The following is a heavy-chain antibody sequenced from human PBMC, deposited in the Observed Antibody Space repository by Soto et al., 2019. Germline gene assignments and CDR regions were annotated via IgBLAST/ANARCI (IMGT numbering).Heavy chain of an antibody. CDR1: GYNFIRIC. J-gene: IGHJ4*02. CDR2: IRGNNGNT. D-gene: IGHD3-10*01. CDR3: ASAVNYYGSGTYAY. V-gene: IGHV1-18*01. Sequence: QVQLVQSGSEVKKPGASVKVACKTSGYNFIRICISWVRQAPGQGLEWMGWIRGNNGNTKFAQNLQGRLTMTTDTSTSTAYMELRSLRSDDTAVYYCASAVNYYGSGTYAYWGQGTLVTISS.